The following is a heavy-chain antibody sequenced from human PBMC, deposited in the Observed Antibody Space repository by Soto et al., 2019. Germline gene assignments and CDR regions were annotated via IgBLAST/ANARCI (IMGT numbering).Heavy chain of an antibody. CDR2: IIPLFGTT. D-gene: IGHD6-13*01. J-gene: IGHJ5*02. Sequence: QMQLVQSGAEVRMPGSSVNVSCKASGGTFSTYSINWVRQAPGQGLEWMGGIIPLFGTTNYAQKFKGRVTITADESTSTAYMELSSLRAEDAAVYYCARGSTHGSSWYFWFDPWGQGTLVTVSS. CDR3: ARGSTHGSSWYFWFDP. CDR1: GGTFSTYS. V-gene: IGHV1-69*01.